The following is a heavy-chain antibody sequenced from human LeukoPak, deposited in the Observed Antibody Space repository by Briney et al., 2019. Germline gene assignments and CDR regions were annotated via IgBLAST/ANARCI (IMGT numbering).Heavy chain of an antibody. Sequence: GESLKISCKGSGYRFTDYWIAWVRQMPGKGLEWMGIIYPGDSDTRYSPSFQGQVTISADKSISTAYLQWSSLKASDTAIYHCALAGHTHFDYWGQGTLVTVSS. V-gene: IGHV5-51*01. CDR3: ALAGHTHFDY. CDR1: GYRFTDYW. CDR2: IYPGDSDT. J-gene: IGHJ4*02.